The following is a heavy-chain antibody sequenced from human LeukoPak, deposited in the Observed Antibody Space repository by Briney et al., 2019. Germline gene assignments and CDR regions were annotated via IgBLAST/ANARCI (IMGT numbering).Heavy chain of an antibody. D-gene: IGHD2-15*01. CDR3: ARVATLTTPYNWFDP. CDR1: GGSISSGGYY. V-gene: IGHV4-31*03. CDR2: IYYSGST. J-gene: IGHJ5*02. Sequence: KSSETLSLTCTVSGGSISSGGYYWSWIRQHPGKGLEWIGYIYYSGSTYYNPSLKSRVTISVDKSKNQFSLKLSSVTAADTAVYYCARVATLTTPYNWFDPWGQGTLVTVSS.